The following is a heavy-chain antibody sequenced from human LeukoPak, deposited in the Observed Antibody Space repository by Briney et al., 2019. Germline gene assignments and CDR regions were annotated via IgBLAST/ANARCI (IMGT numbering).Heavy chain of an antibody. Sequence: PSETLSLTCTVSGGSISSYYWSWIRQPPGKGLEWIGYIYYSGSTNYNPSLKSRVTISVDTSKNQFSLKLSSVTAADTAVYYCAREAAAGPHDAFDIWGQGTMVTVSS. V-gene: IGHV4-59*01. CDR3: AREAAAGPHDAFDI. D-gene: IGHD6-13*01. CDR2: IYYSGST. CDR1: GGSISSYY. J-gene: IGHJ3*02.